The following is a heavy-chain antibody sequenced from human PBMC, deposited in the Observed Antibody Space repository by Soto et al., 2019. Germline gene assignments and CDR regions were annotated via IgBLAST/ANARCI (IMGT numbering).Heavy chain of an antibody. CDR1: GFTFSSYS. Sequence: GGSLRLSCAASGFTFSSYSMNWVRQAPGKGLEWVSSISSSSYIYYADSVKGRSTISRDNAKNSLYLQMNSLRAEDTAVYYCARPPNYYDSRGYYGYWGQGTLVTVSS. J-gene: IGHJ4*02. CDR3: ARPPNYYDSRGYYGY. CDR2: ISSSSYI. D-gene: IGHD3-22*01. V-gene: IGHV3-21*01.